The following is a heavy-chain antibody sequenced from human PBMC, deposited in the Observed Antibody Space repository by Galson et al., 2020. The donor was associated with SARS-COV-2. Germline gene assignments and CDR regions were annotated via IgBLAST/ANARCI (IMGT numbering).Heavy chain of an antibody. Sequence: GESLKISCAASGFTFSDYYMSWVRQAPGKGLEWVSAISGSGGSTYYTDSVKGRLTISRDNSKNTLYLQMNSLRAEDTAVYYCAKGRYIVGAADYYYYDVDVWGQGTTVTVSS. CDR1: GFTFSDYY. CDR3: AKGRYIVGAADYYYYDVDV. D-gene: IGHD1-26*01. J-gene: IGHJ6*02. CDR2: ISGSGGST. V-gene: IGHV3-23*01.